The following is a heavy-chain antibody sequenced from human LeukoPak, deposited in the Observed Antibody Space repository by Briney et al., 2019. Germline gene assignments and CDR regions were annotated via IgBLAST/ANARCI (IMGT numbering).Heavy chain of an antibody. CDR3: AREDCGGDCYNYYYYGMDV. J-gene: IGHJ6*02. D-gene: IGHD2-21*02. Sequence: ASVKVSCKASGYTFTSYGISWVRQAPGQGLEWMGWISAYNGNTNYAQKLQGRVTMTTDTSTSTAYMELRSLRSDDTAVYYCAREDCGGDCYNYYYYGMDVWGQGTTVTVSS. CDR1: GYTFTSYG. CDR2: ISAYNGNT. V-gene: IGHV1-18*01.